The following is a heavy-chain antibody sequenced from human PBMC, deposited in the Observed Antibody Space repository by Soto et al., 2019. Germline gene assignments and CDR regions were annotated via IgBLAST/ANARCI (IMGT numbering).Heavy chain of an antibody. V-gene: IGHV1-18*04. D-gene: IGHD3-3*01. J-gene: IGHJ5*02. CDR2: ISAYNGNT. CDR3: ARGKGGESIFGVVRCWFDP. CDR1: GYTFTSYG. Sequence: QVQLVQSGAEVKKPGASVKVSCKASGYTFTSYGISWVRQAPGQGLEGMGWISAYNGNTNYAQKLKGRVTMTTDTSTSKAYMEVRSLSSDDTAVYYRARGKGGESIFGVVRCWFDPWGQGTLVTVSS.